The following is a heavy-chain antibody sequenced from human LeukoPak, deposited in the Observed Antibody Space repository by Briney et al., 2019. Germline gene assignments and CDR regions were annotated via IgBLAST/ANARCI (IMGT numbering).Heavy chain of an antibody. CDR3: AKEAESGGGVDY. D-gene: IGHD2-15*01. CDR2: ISGDGSST. Sequence: GGSLRLSCAASGFTFDDYAMHWVRQAPGKGLEWASLISGDGSSTYYADSVKGRFTISRDNSKNSLYLQMNSLRNEDTALYYCAKEAESGGGVDYWGQGTLVTVSS. CDR1: GFTFDDYA. V-gene: IGHV3-43*02. J-gene: IGHJ4*02.